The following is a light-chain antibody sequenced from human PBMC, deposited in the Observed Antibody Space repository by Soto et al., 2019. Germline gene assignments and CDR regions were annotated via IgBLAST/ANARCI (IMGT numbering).Light chain of an antibody. CDR1: QSVTSSY. Sequence: EIVLTQSPGTLSLSPGERATLSCRASQSVTSSYLAWYQQKPAQAPRLLIYGASSRATGIPDRFSGSGSGTDFTLTISRLEPEDFAVYYCQQYGSSPWTFGLGTKVEIK. CDR2: GAS. J-gene: IGKJ1*01. V-gene: IGKV3-20*01. CDR3: QQYGSSPWT.